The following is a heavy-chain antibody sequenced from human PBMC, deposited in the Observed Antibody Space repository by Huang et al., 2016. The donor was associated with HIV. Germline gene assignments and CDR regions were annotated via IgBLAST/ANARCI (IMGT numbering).Heavy chain of an antibody. CDR3: ARMGSSGYTVGGIPLNWFDP. Sequence: QVQLVQSGAEVKKPGASVKVSCKASGYTFTNYQMHWVRQAPGQGLEWMGIINPSGGMTDYAQKVRGRVTMTRDTSTTTVYMELSSLRSEDTAVYYCARMGSSGYTVGGIPLNWFDPWGQGALVTVSS. D-gene: IGHD3-22*01. CDR2: INPSGGMT. CDR1: GYTFTNYQ. V-gene: IGHV1-46*01. J-gene: IGHJ5*02.